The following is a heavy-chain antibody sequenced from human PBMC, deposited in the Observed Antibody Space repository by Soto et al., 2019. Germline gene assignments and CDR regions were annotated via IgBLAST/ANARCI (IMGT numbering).Heavy chain of an antibody. CDR3: ARDKITGLFDY. D-gene: IGHD2-8*02. V-gene: IGHV4-39*07. Sequence: TSETLSLTCTVSGGSISSGPYSWGWIRQPPGTGLEWIGEINHSGSTNYNPSLKSRVAISVDTSKNQFSLKLTSVTAADTAVYYCARDKITGLFDYWGQGTLVTVSS. CDR2: INHSGST. J-gene: IGHJ4*02. CDR1: GGSISSGPYS.